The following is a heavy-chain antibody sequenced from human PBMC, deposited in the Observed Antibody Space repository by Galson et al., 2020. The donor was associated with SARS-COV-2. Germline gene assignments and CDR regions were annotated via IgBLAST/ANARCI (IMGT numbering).Heavy chain of an antibody. Sequence: GGSLRLSCAASGFTFSSYWMSWVRQAPGKGLEWVANIKQDGSEKYYVDSVKGRFTISRDNAKNSLYLQMNSLRAEDTAVYYCARGGVDIVVVVAATRFYYYYGMVVWGQGTTVTVSS. CDR1: GFTFSSYW. D-gene: IGHD2-15*01. CDR3: ARGGVDIVVVVAATRFYYYYGMVV. J-gene: IGHJ6*02. CDR2: IKQDGSEK. V-gene: IGHV3-7*04.